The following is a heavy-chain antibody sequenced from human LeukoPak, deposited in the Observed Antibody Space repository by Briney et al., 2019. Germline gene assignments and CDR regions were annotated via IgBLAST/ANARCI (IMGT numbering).Heavy chain of an antibody. J-gene: IGHJ6*03. Sequence: SETLSLTSAISGGSFGGYYWSYIRQPPGKGLEWIGEINHSGNTYYNPSLKSRVTISLDTSKNQFSLKLSSVTAADTAVYYCASGIGAAADYFYYYMDVWGKGTTVTVSS. CDR2: INHSGNT. V-gene: IGHV4-34*01. D-gene: IGHD6-13*01. CDR1: GGSFGGYY. CDR3: ASGIGAAADYFYYYMDV.